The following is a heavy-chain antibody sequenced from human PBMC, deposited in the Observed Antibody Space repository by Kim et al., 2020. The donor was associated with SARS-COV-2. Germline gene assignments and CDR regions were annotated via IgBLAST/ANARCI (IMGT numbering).Heavy chain of an antibody. CDR2: INPNSGGT. Sequence: ASVKVSCKASGYTFTGYYMHWVRQAPGQGLEWMGWINPNSGGTNYAQKFQGRVTMTRDTSISTAYMELSRLRSDDTAVYYCARVPRRGTGTTRSGNWFDPWGQGTLVTVSS. D-gene: IGHD1-7*01. CDR3: ARVPRRGTGTTRSGNWFDP. J-gene: IGHJ5*02. CDR1: GYTFTGYY. V-gene: IGHV1-2*02.